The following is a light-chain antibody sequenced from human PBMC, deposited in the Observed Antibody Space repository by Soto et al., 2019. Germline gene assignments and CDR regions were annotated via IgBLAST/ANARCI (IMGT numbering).Light chain of an antibody. Sequence: DIQMTQSPSSVSASVGDRVTITCRSSEDISTWLAWYQQKPGKAPKRLIYAASSLQSGVPSRFSGSGSGTEFTLTISSLQPEDFATYYCLQHNSYSWTLGQGTKVDIK. J-gene: IGKJ1*01. V-gene: IGKV1-17*03. CDR2: AAS. CDR3: LQHNSYSWT. CDR1: EDISTW.